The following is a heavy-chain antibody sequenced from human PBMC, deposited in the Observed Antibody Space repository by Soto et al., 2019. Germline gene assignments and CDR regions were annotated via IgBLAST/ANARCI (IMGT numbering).Heavy chain of an antibody. CDR2: INPDGSTT. V-gene: IGHV3-74*02. CDR1: GFTFSSYW. J-gene: IGHJ6*02. Sequence: EVHLLESGGGLVQPGGSLRLSCAASGFTFSSYWMHWVRQAPGEGLMWVSRINPDGSTTSYADSVKGRFTISRDNAKNTLYLQMNSLRVEDTAVYYCARVPTTVTTPGMDVWGQGTTVTVSS. CDR3: ARVPTTVTTPGMDV. D-gene: IGHD4-4*01.